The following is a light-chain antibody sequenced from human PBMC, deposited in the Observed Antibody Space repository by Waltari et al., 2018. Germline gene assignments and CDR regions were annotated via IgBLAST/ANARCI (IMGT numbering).Light chain of an antibody. CDR2: DAC. CDR3: QQRGSWPRT. V-gene: IGKV3-11*01. Sequence: EIVLTQSPATLSLSPGERATLSCRASQIVSTYVAWYQQKPGQAPRLLVYDACNRASGIPARFSGSGYGTDFTLTISSLEPEDFAVYYCQQRGSWPRTFGQGTKVEIK. J-gene: IGKJ1*01. CDR1: QIVSTY.